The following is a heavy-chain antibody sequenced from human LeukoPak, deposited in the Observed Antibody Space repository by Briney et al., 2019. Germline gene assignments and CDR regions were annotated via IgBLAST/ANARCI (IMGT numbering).Heavy chain of an antibody. D-gene: IGHD3-10*01. J-gene: IGHJ4*02. CDR2: ISSNGGST. CDR1: GFTFSRYA. CDR3: VKDSSSGSYFDY. Sequence: GGSLRLSCSAPGFTFSRYAMHWVRQAPGKGLGYVSAISSNGGSTYYADSAKGRFTTSRDNSRNTLHLQMSSLRVEDTAVYYCVKDSSSGSYFDYWGQGTLVTVSS. V-gene: IGHV3-64D*06.